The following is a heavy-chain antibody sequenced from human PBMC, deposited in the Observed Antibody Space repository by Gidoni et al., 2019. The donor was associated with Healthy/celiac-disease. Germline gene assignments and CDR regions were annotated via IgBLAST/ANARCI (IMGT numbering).Heavy chain of an antibody. D-gene: IGHD2-15*01. V-gene: IGHV3-30*02. CDR1: GVTFRRCG. CDR2: IRYDGSNK. J-gene: IGHJ4*02. CDR3: AKDREVATPRGCDY. Sequence: QVQLVESGGGAVQPGGSRGLPCGASGVTFRRCGMHWVRQAPGKGLEGVAFIRYDGSNKYYADSVKGRFTISRDNSKSTLYRQMNSLRAEDTAVYYCAKDREVATPRGCDYWGQGTLVTVSS.